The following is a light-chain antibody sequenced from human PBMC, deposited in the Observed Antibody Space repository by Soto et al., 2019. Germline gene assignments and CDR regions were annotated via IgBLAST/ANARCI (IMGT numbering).Light chain of an antibody. CDR2: GTS. Sequence: DILMTQSPSSLSASIGDRITITCRASQSISTYLNWYQQKPGKAPRLLIYGTSTLQNGVPSRFSGSGSATDYSLTISSLQHEDFATYYCQQSFITPPLTFGGGTKVEMK. CDR3: QQSFITPPLT. V-gene: IGKV1-39*01. CDR1: QSISTY. J-gene: IGKJ4*01.